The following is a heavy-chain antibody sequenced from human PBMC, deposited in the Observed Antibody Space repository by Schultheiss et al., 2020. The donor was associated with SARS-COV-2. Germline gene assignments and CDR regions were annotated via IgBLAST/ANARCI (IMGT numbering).Heavy chain of an antibody. D-gene: IGHD3-22*01. Sequence: GESLKISCAASGFAFSSFWMHWVRQAPGKGLVWVAVISYDGSNKYYADSVKGRFTISRDNAKNSLNLQMNSLRAEDTAVYHCVREFSGYQYFDYWGQGTLVTVSS. CDR1: GFAFSSFW. V-gene: IGHV3-30*03. J-gene: IGHJ4*02. CDR3: VREFSGYQYFDY. CDR2: ISYDGSNK.